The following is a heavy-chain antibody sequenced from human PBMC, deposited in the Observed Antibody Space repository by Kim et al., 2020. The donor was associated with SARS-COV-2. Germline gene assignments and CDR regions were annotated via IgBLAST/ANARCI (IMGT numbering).Heavy chain of an antibody. V-gene: IGHV3-30*18. CDR2: ISYDGSNK. D-gene: IGHD4-17*01. CDR3: AKGDQATVVNCPDY. J-gene: IGHJ4*02. Sequence: GGSLRLSCAASGFTFSSYGMHWVRQAPGKGLEWVAVISYDGSNKYYADSVKGRFTISRDNSKNTLYLQMNSLRAEDTAVYYCAKGDQATVVNCPDYWGQGTLVTVSS. CDR1: GFTFSSYG.